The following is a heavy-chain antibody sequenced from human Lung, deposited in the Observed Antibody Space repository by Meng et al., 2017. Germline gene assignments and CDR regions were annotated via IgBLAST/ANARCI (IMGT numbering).Heavy chain of an antibody. CDR1: GGSVSSGTYD. CDR2: IHYSGIT. D-gene: IGHD3-22*01. V-gene: IGHV4-31*03. Sequence: QVQLQESGPGLVEASQTLSLTRPVSGGSVSSGTYDWGWIRPLPWKGLEWIAYIHYSGITYYSPSLKSRVTISVDTSKNQLSLKLSSMTAADTAVYYCARYVFDSSSLYSNWFDPWGQGTLVTVSS. J-gene: IGHJ5*02. CDR3: ARYVFDSSSLYSNWFDP.